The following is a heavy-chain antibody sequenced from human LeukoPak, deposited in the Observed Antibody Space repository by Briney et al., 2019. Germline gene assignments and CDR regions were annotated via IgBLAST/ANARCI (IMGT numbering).Heavy chain of an antibody. D-gene: IGHD6-13*01. CDR2: SYYSGST. Sequence: SETLSLTCTVSGGSISSYYWSWIRQTPGKGLEWIGDSYYSGSTNYNPSLKSRVTISVDTSKNQFSLKLSSVTAADTAVYYCARHTDLAALSSLNYWGQGTLVTVSS. CDR1: GGSISSYY. V-gene: IGHV4-59*08. J-gene: IGHJ4*02. CDR3: ARHTDLAALSSLNY.